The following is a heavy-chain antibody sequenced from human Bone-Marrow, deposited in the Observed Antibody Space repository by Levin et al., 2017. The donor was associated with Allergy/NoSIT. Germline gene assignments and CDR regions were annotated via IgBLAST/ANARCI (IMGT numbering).Heavy chain of an antibody. V-gene: IGHV4-4*07. CDR2: FYTSDDT. CDR1: GDSVSSHY. Sequence: SETLSLTCTVSGDSVSSHYWNWIRQPAGKGLEWLGRFYTSDDTNYNPSLKSRVTMSFDTSKNHFSLKLYAVAEWDAALYYSEIEGLSNCDYESCYSRYAFNVWGRGTMVIVSS. J-gene: IGHJ3*01. D-gene: IGHD2-21*01. CDR3: EIEGLSNCDYESCYSRYAFNV.